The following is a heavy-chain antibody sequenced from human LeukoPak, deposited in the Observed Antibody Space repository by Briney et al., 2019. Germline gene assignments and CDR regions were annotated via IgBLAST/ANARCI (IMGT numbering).Heavy chain of an antibody. CDR3: ARVGRSGYYPNWFDH. V-gene: IGHV4-59*01. J-gene: IGHJ5*02. CDR2: IYYSGST. Sequence: SETLSLTCTVSGGSISSYYWSWIRQPPGKGLEWIGYIYYSGSTNYNPSLKSRVTISVDTSKNQFSLKLSSVTAADTAVYYCARVGRSGYYPNWFDHWGQGTLVTVSS. D-gene: IGHD3-3*01. CDR1: GGSISSYY.